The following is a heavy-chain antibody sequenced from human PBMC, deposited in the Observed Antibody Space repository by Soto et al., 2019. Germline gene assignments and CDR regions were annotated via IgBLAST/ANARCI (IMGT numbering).Heavy chain of an antibody. J-gene: IGHJ4*02. CDR3: ARGPSVVYYDILTGYFYDY. D-gene: IGHD3-9*01. CDR1: GYTFTSYG. CDR2: ISAYNGNT. V-gene: IGHV1-18*01. Sequence: ASVKVSCKASGYTFTSYGISWVRQAPGQGLEWMGWISAYNGNTNYAQKLQGRVTMTTDTSTSTAYMELRSLRSDDTAAYYCARGPSVVYYDILTGYFYDYWGQGTLVTSPQ.